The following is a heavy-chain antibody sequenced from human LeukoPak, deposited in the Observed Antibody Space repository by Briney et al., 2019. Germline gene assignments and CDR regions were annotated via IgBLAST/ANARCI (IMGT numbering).Heavy chain of an antibody. CDR3: ARDYLYYHSSGYHYSRAFDY. CDR2: IWYDGSNK. V-gene: IGHV3-33*01. D-gene: IGHD3-22*01. CDR1: GFTFSSYG. Sequence: GRSLRLSCAASGFTFSSYGMHWVRQAPGKGLEWVAVIWYDGSNKYYADSVKGRFTISRDNSKNTLYLQMNSLRAEDTAVYYCARDYLYYHSSGYHYSRAFDYWGQGTLVTVSS. J-gene: IGHJ4*02.